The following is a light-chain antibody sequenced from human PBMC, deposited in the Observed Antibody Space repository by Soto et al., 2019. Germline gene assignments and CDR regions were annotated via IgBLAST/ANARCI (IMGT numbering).Light chain of an antibody. CDR2: GAS. V-gene: IGKV3-15*01. CDR3: QQYNNWPPYT. J-gene: IGKJ2*01. Sequence: EIVMTQSPATLSVSPGERATLSCRASQSVSSNLAWYQQKPGQAPRLLIYGASTRATGIPARFSGSGSGTDFTLTVSSLQSEDFAVYYCQQYNNWPPYTFGQGTK. CDR1: QSVSSN.